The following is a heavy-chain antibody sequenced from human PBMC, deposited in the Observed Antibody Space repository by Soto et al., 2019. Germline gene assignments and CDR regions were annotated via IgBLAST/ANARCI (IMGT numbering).Heavy chain of an antibody. CDR3: ARGRLAAGGLDA. V-gene: IGHV3-13*01. J-gene: IGHJ6*04. CDR1: GFTFNSYA. Sequence: EVQLVESGGGLVQPGGSLRLSCAASGFTFNSYAMHWVRQATGDSLEWVSAIETAGDTFYLVSVKGRFTISRENAKNSLYLQMDSLSAGDTAVYYCARGRLAAGGLDAWGKGTTVTVSS. D-gene: IGHD6-13*01. CDR2: IETAGDT.